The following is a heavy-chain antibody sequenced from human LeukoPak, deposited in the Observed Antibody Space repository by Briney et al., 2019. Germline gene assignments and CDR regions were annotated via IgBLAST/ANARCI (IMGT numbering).Heavy chain of an antibody. CDR3: AHRHRGVASDI. J-gene: IGHJ3*02. D-gene: IGHD2-15*01. V-gene: IGHV2-5*01. CDR2: IYENDEK. Sequence: EAGPTLVNPAQTLTLSCTFWGFSSSSGGVGVGWIRQPPGGAREWLGVIYENDEKLYTSSLQNRLSITKDTSKNQVVPTMANMDPVDTATYYCAHRHRGVASDIWGQGTMVTVSS. CDR1: GFSSSSGGVG.